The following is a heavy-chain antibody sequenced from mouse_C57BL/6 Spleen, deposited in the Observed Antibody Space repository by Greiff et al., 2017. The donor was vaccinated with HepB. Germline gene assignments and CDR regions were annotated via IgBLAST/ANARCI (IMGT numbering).Heavy chain of an antibody. CDR2: ISSGSSTI. V-gene: IGHV5-17*01. CDR3: ARQDYDGYWYFDV. J-gene: IGHJ1*03. Sequence: EVHLVESGGGLVKPGGSLKLSCAASGFTFSDYGMHWVRQAPEKGLEWVAYISSGSSTIYYADTVKGRFTISRDTAKNTLFLQMTSLRSEDTAMYYCARQDYDGYWYFDVWGTGTTVTVSS. CDR1: GFTFSDYG. D-gene: IGHD2-4*01.